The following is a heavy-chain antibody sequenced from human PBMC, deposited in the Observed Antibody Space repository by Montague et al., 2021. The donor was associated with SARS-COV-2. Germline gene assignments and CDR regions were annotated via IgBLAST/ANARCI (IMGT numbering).Heavy chain of an antibody. Sequence: SETLSLTCTVSAGAIRDTDYFWGWIRQPPGKGLEWIGSIYYSGITYHNPSLKSRVTISVDTSKNQFSLKLSSVTAADTAVYFCARHRDNLGSLNWFAPWGQGTLVTVSS. V-gene: IGHV4-39*01. J-gene: IGHJ5*02. CDR3: ARHRDNLGSLNWFAP. D-gene: IGHD3-16*01. CDR1: AGAIRDTDYF. CDR2: IYYSGIT.